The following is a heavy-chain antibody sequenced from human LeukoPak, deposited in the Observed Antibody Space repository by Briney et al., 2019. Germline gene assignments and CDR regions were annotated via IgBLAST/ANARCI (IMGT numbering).Heavy chain of an antibody. Sequence: PSQTLSLTCTVSGGSISSGSYYWSWIRQPAGKGLEWIGRIYTSGNTNYNPSLKSRVTMSVDTSKNRFSLKLSSVTAADTAVYYCARELLRDYGDYPFDYWGQGTPVTVSS. J-gene: IGHJ4*02. CDR3: ARELLRDYGDYPFDY. CDR1: GGSISSGSYY. D-gene: IGHD4-17*01. CDR2: IYTSGNT. V-gene: IGHV4-61*02.